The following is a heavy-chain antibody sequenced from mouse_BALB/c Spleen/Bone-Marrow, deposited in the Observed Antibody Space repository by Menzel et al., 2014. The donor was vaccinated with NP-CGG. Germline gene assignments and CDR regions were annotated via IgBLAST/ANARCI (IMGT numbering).Heavy chain of an antibody. V-gene: IGHV2-6-4*01. J-gene: IGHJ4*01. CDR2: LWGGGST. Sequence: QVHVKQSGPGLVAPSQSLSITCTVSGFSLSRYSVHWIRQPPGKGLEWLAMLWGGGSTDYNSALRSRLSIINDNSKSQVFLKMSSLQTDDTAMYYCARRELHAMDYWGQGTSVTVSS. CDR1: GFSLSRYS. CDR3: ARRELHAMDY.